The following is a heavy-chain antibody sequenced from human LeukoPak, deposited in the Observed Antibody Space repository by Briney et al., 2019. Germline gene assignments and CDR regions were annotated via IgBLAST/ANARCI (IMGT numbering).Heavy chain of an antibody. CDR1: GGSISSGGYY. CDR2: IYHSGST. CDR3: ASAYSSSFREDAFDI. J-gene: IGHJ3*02. V-gene: IGHV4-30-2*01. D-gene: IGHD6-6*01. Sequence: PSETLSLTCTVSGGSISSGGYYWSWIRQPPGKGLEWIGYIYHSGSTYYNPSLKSRVTISVDRSKNQFSLKLSSVTAADTAVYYCASAYSSSFREDAFDIWGQGTMVTVSS.